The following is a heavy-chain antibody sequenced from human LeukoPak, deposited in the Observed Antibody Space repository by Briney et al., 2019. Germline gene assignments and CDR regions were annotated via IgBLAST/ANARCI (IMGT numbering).Heavy chain of an antibody. CDR3: ARQGGSNSPYYYYMDV. CDR1: GYSISSGYY. CDR2: IYHSGTT. Sequence: SETLSLTCAVSGYSISSGYYWGWFRQLPGKGPEWIGCIYHSGTTYYNPSLKSRVTISVDTSKNQFSLMISSVTAADTAVYYCARQGGSNSPYYYYMDVWGKGTTVTVSS. V-gene: IGHV4-38-2*01. J-gene: IGHJ6*03. D-gene: IGHD6-13*01.